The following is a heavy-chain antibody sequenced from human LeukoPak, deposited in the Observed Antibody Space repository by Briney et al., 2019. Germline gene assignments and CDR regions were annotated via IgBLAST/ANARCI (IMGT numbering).Heavy chain of an antibody. CDR3: ARGTYSGSY. CDR2: ISYDGSNK. Sequence: PGGSLRLSCAASGFTFSSHAMHWVRQAPGEGLEWVAVISYDGSNKYYTDSVKGRFTISRDNSKNTLYLQMNSLRVEDTAVYYCARGTYSGSYWGQGTLVTVSS. CDR1: GFTFSSHA. D-gene: IGHD1-26*01. V-gene: IGHV3-30-3*01. J-gene: IGHJ4*02.